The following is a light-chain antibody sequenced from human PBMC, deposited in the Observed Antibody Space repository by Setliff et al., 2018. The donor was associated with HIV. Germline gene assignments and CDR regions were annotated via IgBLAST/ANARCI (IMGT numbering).Light chain of an antibody. CDR2: EVS. J-gene: IGLJ1*01. CDR3: TSYTSSYTLV. CDR1: SSDVGGYNY. V-gene: IGLV2-14*01. Sequence: QSALTQPASVSGSPGQSINISCTGTSSDVGGYNYVSWYQQHPGKAPKVMIYEVSNRPSGVSNRFSGSKSGNTASLTISGLQAEDDADYHCTSYTSSYTLVVGTVTKGTV.